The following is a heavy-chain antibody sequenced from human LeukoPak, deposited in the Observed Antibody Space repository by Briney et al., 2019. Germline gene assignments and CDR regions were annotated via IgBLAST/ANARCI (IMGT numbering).Heavy chain of an antibody. Sequence: SETLSLTRTVSGGSISSYYWSWIRQPPGKGLEWIGYIYYSGSTNYNPSLKSRVTISVDTSKNQFSLKLSSVTAADTAVYYCARVGVYSSGWYRDYYYYMDVWGKGTTVTVSS. D-gene: IGHD6-19*01. V-gene: IGHV4-59*01. CDR3: ARVGVYSSGWYRDYYYYMDV. CDR1: GGSISSYY. J-gene: IGHJ6*03. CDR2: IYYSGST.